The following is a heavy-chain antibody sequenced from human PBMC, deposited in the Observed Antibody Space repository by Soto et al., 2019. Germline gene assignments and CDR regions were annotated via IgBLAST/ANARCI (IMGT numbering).Heavy chain of an antibody. CDR3: AKDSSNVVPAAHGNYFDY. J-gene: IGHJ4*02. CDR1: GFTFSSYA. D-gene: IGHD2-2*01. V-gene: IGHV3-23*01. CDR2: ISGSGGST. Sequence: GGSLRLSCAASGFTFSSYAMSWVRQAPGKGLEWVSAISGSGGSTYYADSVKGRFTISRDNSKNTLYLQMNSLRAEDTAVYYCAKDSSNVVPAAHGNYFDYWGQGTLVTVSS.